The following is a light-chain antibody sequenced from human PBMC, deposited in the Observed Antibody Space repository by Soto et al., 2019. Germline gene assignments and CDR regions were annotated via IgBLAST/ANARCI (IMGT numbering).Light chain of an antibody. V-gene: IGKV3-20*01. Sequence: EIVLTQSPGTLSLSPGERATLFCRASRSVSSSYLAWYQQKPGQAPRLLIYGASSRATGIPDRFSGSGSGTDFTLTISRLEPEDFAVYYCQQYGSSPYTFGQGTKLEIK. CDR3: QQYGSSPYT. J-gene: IGKJ2*01. CDR2: GAS. CDR1: RSVSSSY.